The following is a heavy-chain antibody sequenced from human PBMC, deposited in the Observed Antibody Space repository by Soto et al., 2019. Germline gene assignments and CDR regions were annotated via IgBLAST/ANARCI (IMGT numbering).Heavy chain of an antibody. CDR1: GFTFSSYC. Sequence: XVSLRLSCAASGFTFSSYCMHWVRQVPGKGLVWVSRISGDGSSTNYADFAKGRFTISRDNAKNTVYLQMNSLRVEDTAVYYCARRDWNGGYCDLWGQGILVTVSS. V-gene: IGHV3-74*01. CDR3: ARRDWNGGYCDL. J-gene: IGHJ4*02. CDR2: ISGDGSST. D-gene: IGHD1-1*01.